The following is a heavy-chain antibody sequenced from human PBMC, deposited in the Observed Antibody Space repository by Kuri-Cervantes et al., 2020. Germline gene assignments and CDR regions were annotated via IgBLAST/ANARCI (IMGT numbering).Heavy chain of an antibody. CDR2: INHSGST. J-gene: IGHJ5*02. Sequence: SETLSLTCAVYGGSFSGYYWSWIRQPPGKGLEWIGEINHSGSTNYNPSLKSRVTISVDTSKNQFSLKLSSVTAADTAVYYCARAQYVSDLDWFDTWGQGTLVTVSS. D-gene: IGHD2-21*02. V-gene: IGHV4-34*01. CDR3: ARAQYVSDLDWFDT. CDR1: GGSFSGYY.